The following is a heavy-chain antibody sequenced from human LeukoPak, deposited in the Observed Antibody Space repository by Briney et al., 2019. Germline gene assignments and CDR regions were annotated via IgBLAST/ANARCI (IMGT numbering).Heavy chain of an antibody. V-gene: IGHV4-39*01. Sequence: SETLSLTSTVPGGSASISSYYWGCIRQPPGKGREWIGCILYSETTNYSPSLNSRIAISVETSTIQCSLTLSSVAASDTAVYFCERGQWLVPFDFWGQGILVTVSS. CDR2: ILYSETT. CDR1: GGSASISSYY. CDR3: ERGQWLVPFDF. J-gene: IGHJ4*02. D-gene: IGHD6-19*01.